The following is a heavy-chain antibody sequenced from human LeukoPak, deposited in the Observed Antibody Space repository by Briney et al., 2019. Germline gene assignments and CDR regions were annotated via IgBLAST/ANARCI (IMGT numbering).Heavy chain of an antibody. J-gene: IGHJ4*02. CDR3: ARGYSIAVAGTGSFDY. Sequence: SETLSLTCTVSGGSISSSSYYWGWIRQPPGKGLEWIGYIYYSGSTNYNPSLKSRVTISVDTSKNQFSLKLSSVTAADTAVYYCARGYSIAVAGTGSFDYWGQGTLVTVSS. V-gene: IGHV4-61*05. CDR2: IYYSGST. D-gene: IGHD6-19*01. CDR1: GGSISSSSYY.